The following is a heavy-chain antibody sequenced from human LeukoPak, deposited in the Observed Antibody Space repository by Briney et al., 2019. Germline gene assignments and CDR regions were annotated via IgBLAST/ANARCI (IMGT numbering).Heavy chain of an antibody. CDR1: GGTFSSYA. CDR2: IIPILGIA. CDR3: ARVRCSGGSCYSQYFQH. V-gene: IGHV1-69*04. J-gene: IGHJ1*01. Sequence: SVKVSCKASGGTFSSYAISWVRQAPGQGLEWMGRIIPILGIANYAQKFQGRVTITADKSTSTAYMELSSPRSEDTAVYYCARVRCSGGSCYSQYFQHWGQGTLVTVSS. D-gene: IGHD2-15*01.